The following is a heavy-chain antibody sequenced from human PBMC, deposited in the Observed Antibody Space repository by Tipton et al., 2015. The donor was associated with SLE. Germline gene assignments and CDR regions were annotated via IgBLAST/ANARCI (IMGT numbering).Heavy chain of an antibody. Sequence: TLSLTCTVSGGSINRGSYYWNWVRQPAGKGLEWIGHIYTTGSANYNPSLKSRVTISVDTSKNHFSLELSSVTAADTAVYYCARETEDTGWIHSRDYIYYYYYVDVWGQGTTVTVSS. CDR1: GGSINRGSYY. V-gene: IGHV4-61*09. CDR2: IYTTGSA. CDR3: ARETEDTGWIHSRDYIYYYYYVDV. D-gene: IGHD6-19*01. J-gene: IGHJ6*03.